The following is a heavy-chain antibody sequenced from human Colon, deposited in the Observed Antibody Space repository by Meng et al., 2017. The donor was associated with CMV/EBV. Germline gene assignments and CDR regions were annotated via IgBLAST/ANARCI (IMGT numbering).Heavy chain of an antibody. CDR1: GFTVSSNY. V-gene: IGHV3-53*01. J-gene: IGHJ4*02. Sequence: GESLKISCAASGFTVSSNYMSWVRQAPGKGLEWVSRIDAGDATFYADSVRGRFSISRDSSKNTLSLQMNSLRAEDTAVYYCAGGHFDYWGQGTLVTVSS. CDR3: AGGHFDY. CDR2: IDAGDAT.